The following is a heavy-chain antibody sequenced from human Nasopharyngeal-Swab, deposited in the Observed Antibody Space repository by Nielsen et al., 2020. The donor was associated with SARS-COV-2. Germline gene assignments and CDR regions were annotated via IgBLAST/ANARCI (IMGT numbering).Heavy chain of an antibody. D-gene: IGHD2-2*01. J-gene: IGHJ4*02. CDR3: ARDRGDLRKYHFDS. V-gene: IGHV4-61*08. CDR1: GGSGSSAGYY. CDR2: IYHDGGT. Sequence: SETLSLTCSVSGGSGSSAGYYWNWIRQPPGRALEWLGYIYHDGGTNYNPSLESRVTMSIDTSKNQFSLKLSSVTAADTAVYYCARDRGDLRKYHFDSWGQGTQIAVSS.